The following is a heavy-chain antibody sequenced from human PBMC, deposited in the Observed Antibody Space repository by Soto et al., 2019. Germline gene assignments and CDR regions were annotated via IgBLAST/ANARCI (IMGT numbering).Heavy chain of an antibody. Sequence: SETLSLTCAVSGYSISSGYYWGWLRQPPGKGLEWIGSIHHGGSTYYNPSLNSRVTLSIDMTNNHVSLILNSVTAADTAVYYCARVGPWVPYYYDSSPYTFENWFDPWGQGTLVTVSS. V-gene: IGHV4-38-2*01. J-gene: IGHJ5*02. CDR1: GYSISSGYY. D-gene: IGHD3-22*01. CDR2: IHHGGST. CDR3: ARVGPWVPYYYDSSPYTFENWFDP.